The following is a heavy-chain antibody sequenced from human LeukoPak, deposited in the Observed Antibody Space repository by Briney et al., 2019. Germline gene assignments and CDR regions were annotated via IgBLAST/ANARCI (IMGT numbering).Heavy chain of an antibody. CDR1: GFTFSSYA. CDR3: ARVQEWIQLWLDY. V-gene: IGHV3-23*01. J-gene: IGHJ4*02. Sequence: GGSLRLSCAASGFTFSSYAMSWVRQAPGKGLEWVSAISGSGGSTYYADSVKGRFTISRDNSKNTLYLQMNSLRAEDTAVYYCARVQEWIQLWLDYWGQGTLVTVSS. D-gene: IGHD5-18*01. CDR2: ISGSGGST.